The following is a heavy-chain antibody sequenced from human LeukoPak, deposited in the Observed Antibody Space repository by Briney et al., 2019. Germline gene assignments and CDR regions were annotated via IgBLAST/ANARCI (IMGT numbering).Heavy chain of an antibody. CDR2: IYHSGST. CDR1: GGSISSSNW. Sequence: PSETLSLTCTVSGGSISSSNWWSWVRQPPGKGLEWIGEIYHSGSTNYNPSLKSRVTISVDKSKNQFSLKLSSVTAADTAVYYCARAERNYYGSGSYVYYFDYWGQGTLVTVSS. D-gene: IGHD3-10*01. J-gene: IGHJ4*02. V-gene: IGHV4-4*02. CDR3: ARAERNYYGSGSYVYYFDY.